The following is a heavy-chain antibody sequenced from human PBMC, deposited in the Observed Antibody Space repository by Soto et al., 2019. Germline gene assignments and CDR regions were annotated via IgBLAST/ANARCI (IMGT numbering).Heavy chain of an antibody. CDR3: ARDKGGSTMIVDGMDV. J-gene: IGHJ6*02. V-gene: IGHV1-2*04. CDR1: GYTFTGYY. CDR2: INPNSGGT. D-gene: IGHD3-22*01. Sequence: ASVKVSCKASGYTFTGYYMHWVRQAPGQGLEWMGWINPNSGGTNYAQKFQGWVTMTRDTSISTAYMELSRLRSDDTAVYYCARDKGGSTMIVDGMDVWGQGTTVTVSS.